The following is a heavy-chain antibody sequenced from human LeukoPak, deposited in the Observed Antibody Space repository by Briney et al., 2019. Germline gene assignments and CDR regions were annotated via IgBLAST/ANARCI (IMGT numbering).Heavy chain of an antibody. Sequence: SETLSLTCAAYGGTFSGHYWSWIRQPPGKGLEWIGESNHRGSTNYNPSLKSRVTISVDTSNNQFSLKLSSVTAADTAVYYCARGVSYYDSSGYLRSYWFDPWGQGTLVTVSS. J-gene: IGHJ5*02. V-gene: IGHV4-34*01. D-gene: IGHD3-22*01. CDR1: GGTFSGHY. CDR3: ARGVSYYDSSGYLRSYWFDP. CDR2: SNHRGST.